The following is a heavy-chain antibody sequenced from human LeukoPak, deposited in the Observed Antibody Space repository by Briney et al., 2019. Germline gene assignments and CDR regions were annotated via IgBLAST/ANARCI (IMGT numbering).Heavy chain of an antibody. CDR1: GGSISSSSYY. Sequence: SETLSLTCTVSGGSISSSSYYWGWIRQPPGKGLEWIGSIYYSGSTYYNPSLKSRVTISVDTSKNQFSLKLSSVTAADTAVYYCARHNSGWVTIFALYYYYMDVWDKGTTVTVSS. V-gene: IGHV4-39*01. D-gene: IGHD3-3*01. J-gene: IGHJ6*03. CDR3: ARHNSGWVTIFALYYYYMDV. CDR2: IYYSGST.